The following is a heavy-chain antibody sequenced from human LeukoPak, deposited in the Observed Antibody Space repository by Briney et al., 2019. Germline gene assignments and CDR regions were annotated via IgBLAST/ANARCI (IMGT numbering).Heavy chain of an antibody. Sequence: SETLSLTCTVSGTSISRSGYYWSWIRQHPGKGLECIGFTYYSGSTHYNPSLESRVTISVDTSKNQLSLKLNSVTAADTAVYYCVGASYPLEYWGQGALVTVSS. CDR2: TYYSGST. J-gene: IGHJ4*02. CDR3: VGASYPLEY. V-gene: IGHV4-31*03. D-gene: IGHD1-26*01. CDR1: GTSISRSGYY.